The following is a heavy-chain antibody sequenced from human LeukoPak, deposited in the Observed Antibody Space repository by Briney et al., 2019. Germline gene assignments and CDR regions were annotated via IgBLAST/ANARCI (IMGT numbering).Heavy chain of an antibody. V-gene: IGHV4-38-2*01. CDR2: TYHSGRT. CDR1: GYSISSGYS. J-gene: IGHJ4*02. D-gene: IGHD3-10*01. CDR3: ARGSLFLSLWFGELYVY. Sequence: SGTLSLTSAVSGYSISSGYSWGWIRKPPGKGLEWIGRTYHSGRTYSNPSLKSRVTISVDTAKNQFSLKLSSVTAADTAVYYCARGSLFLSLWFGELYVYWGQGTLVTVPS.